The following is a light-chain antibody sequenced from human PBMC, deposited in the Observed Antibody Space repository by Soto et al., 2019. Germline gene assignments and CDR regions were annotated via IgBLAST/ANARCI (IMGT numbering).Light chain of an antibody. CDR2: KAS. Sequence: DIQMTQSPSTLSGSVGDRVTITCRASQAISSWLAWYQQKPGKAPKLLIYKASTLKSGVPSRFSGSGSGTEFTLTISSLQPDDFATYYCQQYNSYWITFGQGTRLEI. CDR3: QQYNSYWIT. V-gene: IGKV1-5*03. J-gene: IGKJ5*01. CDR1: QAISSW.